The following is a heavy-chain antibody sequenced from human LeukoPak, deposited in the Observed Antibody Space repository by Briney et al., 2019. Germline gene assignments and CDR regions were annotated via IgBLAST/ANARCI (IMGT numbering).Heavy chain of an antibody. J-gene: IGHJ4*02. CDR3: ARRPTFGVDY. CDR2: VYYSGTT. Sequence: SETLSLTCTVSGGSISSSSYFWGWIRQPPGKGLEWIGSVYYSGTTYYNPSLKSRVIISVDTSKNQSSLKLNSVTAADTAVYYCARRPTFGVDYWGQGTLVTVSS. CDR1: GGSISSSSYF. D-gene: IGHD3-16*01. V-gene: IGHV4-39*01.